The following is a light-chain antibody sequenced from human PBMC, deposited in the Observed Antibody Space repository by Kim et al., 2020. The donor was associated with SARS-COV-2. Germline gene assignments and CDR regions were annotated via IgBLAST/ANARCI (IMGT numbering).Light chain of an antibody. CDR1: QTVNNTH. Sequence: SPEERDILSCRASQTVNNTHVACYQHRPGQAPRHLIYGASSTDTGIPDRISGSGYGTGFVLTITRREQEDFAVDYCQRYGFVHPYAFAQGTKVEI. CDR3: QRYGFVHPYA. J-gene: IGKJ2*01. CDR2: GAS. V-gene: IGKV3-20*01.